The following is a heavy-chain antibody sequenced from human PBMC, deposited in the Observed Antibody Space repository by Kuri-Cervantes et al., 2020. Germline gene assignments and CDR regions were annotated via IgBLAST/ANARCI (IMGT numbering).Heavy chain of an antibody. CDR1: GFTFSSYA. Sequence: GESLKISCAASGFTFSSYAMSWVRQAPGKGLEWVSAISGSGGSTYYADSVKGRFTISRDNSKNTLYLQMNSLRAEDTAVYYCAKTLPRRVIKGCAFDIWGQGTMVTVSS. D-gene: IGHD3-22*01. V-gene: IGHV3-23*01. J-gene: IGHJ3*02. CDR3: AKTLPRRVIKGCAFDI. CDR2: ISGSGGST.